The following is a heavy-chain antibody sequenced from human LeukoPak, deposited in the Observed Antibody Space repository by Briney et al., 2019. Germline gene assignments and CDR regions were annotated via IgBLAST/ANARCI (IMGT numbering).Heavy chain of an antibody. D-gene: IGHD3-3*01. Sequence: GGSLRLSCAASGFTFSSYWMSWVRQAPGKGLEWVANIKQDGSEKYYVDSVKGRFTISRDNAKNSLYLQMNSLRAEDTAVYYCNWSYDFWSGSHPHYYYYMDVWGKGTTVTVSS. J-gene: IGHJ6*03. CDR2: IKQDGSEK. V-gene: IGHV3-7*01. CDR1: GFTFSSYW. CDR3: NWSYDFWSGSHPHYYYYMDV.